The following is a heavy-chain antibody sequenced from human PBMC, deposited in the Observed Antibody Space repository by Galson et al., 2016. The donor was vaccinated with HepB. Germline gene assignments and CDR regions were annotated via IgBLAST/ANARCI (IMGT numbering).Heavy chain of an antibody. D-gene: IGHD5-18*01. J-gene: IGHJ4*02. V-gene: IGHV4-39*01. CDR1: GGSINSRNYY. CDR3: ARQGDPLIPWIQLWLPVY. Sequence: SETLSLTCSVSGGSINSRNYYWAWIRQPPGKGLEWIGSVFSSGATSYNPSLKCRVTISVDTSKNQFSLKLSSVTAADTAVYYCARQGDPLIPWIQLWLPVYWGQGTLVTVSS. CDR2: VFSSGAT.